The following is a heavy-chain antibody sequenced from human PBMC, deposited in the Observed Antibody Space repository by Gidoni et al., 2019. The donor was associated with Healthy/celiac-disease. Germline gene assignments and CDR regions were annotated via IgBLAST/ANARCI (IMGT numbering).Heavy chain of an antibody. CDR3: AKEQGHDYGPLGYYYGMDV. Sequence: QVQLQKSGPGLVKPSLTPSLTCAISGDSVPSTSAAWNWIRQSPSRGFEWLGRTYYRSKWYNDYAVSVKSRITINPDTSKNQFSLQLNSVTPEDTAVYYCAKEQGHDYGPLGYYYGMDVWGQGTTVTVSS. CDR2: TYYRSKWYN. CDR1: GDSVPSTSAA. V-gene: IGHV6-1*01. J-gene: IGHJ6*02. D-gene: IGHD4-17*01.